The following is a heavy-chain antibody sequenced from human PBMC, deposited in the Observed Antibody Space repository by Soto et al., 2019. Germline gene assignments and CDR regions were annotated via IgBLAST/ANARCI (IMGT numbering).Heavy chain of an antibody. Sequence: PSETLSLTCSVSGDSISTTGFYWSWIRQHPGKAPEWIGYIHYTGSTSYNPSLKSRLAISLEASKNQFSLSLKSVTSADTAVYYCARDKHSLGDYYGLDVCGQGITVTVYS. V-gene: IGHV4-31*03. D-gene: IGHD2-21*01. CDR3: ARDKHSLGDYYGLDV. J-gene: IGHJ6*02. CDR1: GDSISTTGFY. CDR2: IHYTGST.